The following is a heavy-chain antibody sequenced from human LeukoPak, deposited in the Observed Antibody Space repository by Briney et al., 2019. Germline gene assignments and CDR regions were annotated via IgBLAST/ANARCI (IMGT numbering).Heavy chain of an antibody. CDR2: ISAYNGNT. J-gene: IGHJ4*02. V-gene: IGHV1-18*01. CDR1: GYTFTSYG. D-gene: IGHD6-13*01. CDR3: AGTSTDSSSWGIFDY. Sequence: ASVKVSCKASGYTFTSYGISWVRRAPGQGLEWMGWISAYNGNTNYAQKLQGRVTMATDTSTSTAYMELRSLRSDDTAVYYCAGTSTDSSSWGIFDYWGQGTLVTVSS.